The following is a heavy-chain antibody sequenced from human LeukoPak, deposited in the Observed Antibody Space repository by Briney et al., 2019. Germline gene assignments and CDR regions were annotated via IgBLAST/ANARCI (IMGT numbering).Heavy chain of an antibody. CDR1: GESFSGYY. Sequence: PSETLSLTCVVYGESFSGYYWTWIRQPPGMGLGWIGSIYYSGNTYYNPSLKSRVTISLDTSKNQFSLNPNSVTAADTALYFCARAAGSGLIDYWGQGILVIVSS. V-gene: IGHV4-34*11. D-gene: IGHD6-19*01. CDR2: IYYSGNT. CDR3: ARAAGSGLIDY. J-gene: IGHJ4*02.